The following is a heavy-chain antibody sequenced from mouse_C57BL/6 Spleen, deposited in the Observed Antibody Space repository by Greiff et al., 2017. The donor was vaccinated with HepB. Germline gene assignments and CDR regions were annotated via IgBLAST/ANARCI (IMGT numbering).Heavy chain of an antibody. J-gene: IGHJ3*01. CDR1: GYTFTSYW. CDR2: IYPSDSET. V-gene: IGHV1-61*01. CDR3: ERSPYYGSSDWFAY. Sequence: QVQLQQPGAELVRPGSSVKLSCKASGYTFTSYWMDWVNQRPGQGLEWIGNIYPSDSETHYNQKFKDKATLTVDKSSSTAYMQLSSLTSEDSAVYYCERSPYYGSSDWFAYWGQGTLVTVSA. D-gene: IGHD1-1*01.